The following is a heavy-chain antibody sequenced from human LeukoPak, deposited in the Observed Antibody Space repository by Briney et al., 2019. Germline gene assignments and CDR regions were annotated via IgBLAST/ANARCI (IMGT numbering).Heavy chain of an antibody. CDR3: ARESESSGWYDY. J-gene: IGHJ4*02. CDR1: GFMFHDYA. D-gene: IGHD6-19*01. V-gene: IGHV3-43*02. Sequence: GGSLRLSCAAPGFMFHDYAIHWVRQAPGKGLGWVSLISGDGGSTFYADSVKGRFTISRDNSKNSLYLQMNSLRSDDTALYYCARESESSGWYDYWGQGTLVTVSS. CDR2: ISGDGGST.